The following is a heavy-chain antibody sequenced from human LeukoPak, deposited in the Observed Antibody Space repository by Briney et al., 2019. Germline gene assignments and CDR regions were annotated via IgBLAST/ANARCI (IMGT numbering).Heavy chain of an antibody. CDR2: TYFRSKLYY. CDR1: GDSFSSKTAT. J-gene: IGHJ4*02. D-gene: IGHD1-14*01. V-gene: IGHV6-1*01. CDR3: ARDHWYDILSFDY. Sequence: SQTLSLTCAISGDSFSSKTATWNWLRQSPSRGLEWLGSTYFRSKLYYDYAMSVKGRVSISPDTSKNHFSLHLDSVTPEDTAVYYCARDHWYDILSFDYWGQGTVVTVSS.